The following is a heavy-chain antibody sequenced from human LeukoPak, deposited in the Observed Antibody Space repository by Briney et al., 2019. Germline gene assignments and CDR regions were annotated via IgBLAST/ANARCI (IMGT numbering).Heavy chain of an antibody. Sequence: PGGSLRLSCAASRFTFSTYAMSWVRRAPRKGLEWVSTVSGSGSSAYYADSVKGLFTISRDNSKNTLYLQMNSLRAEDTAVYSCAKYTSGTSYRGLDQWGHGTLVTVSS. CDR3: AKYTSGTSYRGLDQ. D-gene: IGHD3-10*01. CDR2: VSGSGSSA. CDR1: RFTFSTYA. V-gene: IGHV3-23*01. J-gene: IGHJ4*01.